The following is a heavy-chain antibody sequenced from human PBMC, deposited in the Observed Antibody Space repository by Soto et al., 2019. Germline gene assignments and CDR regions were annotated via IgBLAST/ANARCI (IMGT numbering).Heavy chain of an antibody. J-gene: IGHJ6*02. CDR1: GYIFTGYF. CDR2: INPYSGDT. CDR3: ARRALWVRGYHYYGMDV. D-gene: IGHD3-10*01. V-gene: IGHV1-2*02. Sequence: ASVKVSCKASGYIFTGYFIHWVRQAPGHGLEWMGWINPYSGDTNSTQNFQGRVTMTRDTSINTLYLELARLRSDDTAVYYCARRALWVRGYHYYGMDVWGQGTSVTVS.